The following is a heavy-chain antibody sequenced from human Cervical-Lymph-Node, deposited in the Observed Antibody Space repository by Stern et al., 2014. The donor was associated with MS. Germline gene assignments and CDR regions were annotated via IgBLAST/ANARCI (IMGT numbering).Heavy chain of an antibody. CDR1: GYSFTTSA. Sequence: QVQLVESGYELIQPGASVRVSCTASGYSFTTSAINWVRQAPGQGLEWMGWIYSYTGTTKYAHYLTGRVGFSSDTSDSTAYLPIRDLKAEDTAMYYGATQGAGGFGGAPTGYWGQGTLVTVSS. V-gene: IGHV7-4-1*02. D-gene: IGHD3-16*01. CDR3: ATQGAGGFGGAPTGY. CDR2: IYSYTGTT. J-gene: IGHJ4*02.